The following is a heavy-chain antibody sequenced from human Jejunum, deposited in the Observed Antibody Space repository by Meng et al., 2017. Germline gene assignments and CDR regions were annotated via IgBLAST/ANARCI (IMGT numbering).Heavy chain of an antibody. CDR2: IHPSGST. D-gene: IGHD1-14*01. V-gene: IGHV4-34*01. CDR3: TRGTDRAKSGDY. J-gene: IGHJ4*02. Sequence: QVQLQQVCAGLLKPSETLSLTCAVYGGSSSVFYLSLICQPPGKGLEWIGEIHPSGSTDYNPSLKSRLTISLDTSKNQFSLSLNSATAADTGIYYCTRGTDRAKSGDYWGQGTLVTVSS. CDR1: GGSSSVFY.